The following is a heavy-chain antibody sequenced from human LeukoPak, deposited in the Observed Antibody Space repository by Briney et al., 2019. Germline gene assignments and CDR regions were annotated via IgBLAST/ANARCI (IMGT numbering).Heavy chain of an antibody. D-gene: IGHD7-27*01. V-gene: IGHV3-30*18. CDR3: AKDISGAHYYYYGMDV. CDR2: ISYDGSNK. Sequence: GGSLRLSCAASGFTFSSYGIHWVRQAPGKGLEWVAVISYDGSNKYYADSVKGRFTISRDNSKNTLYLQMDSLRAEDTAVYYCAKDISGAHYYYYGMDVWGQGTTVTVSS. CDR1: GFTFSSYG. J-gene: IGHJ6*02.